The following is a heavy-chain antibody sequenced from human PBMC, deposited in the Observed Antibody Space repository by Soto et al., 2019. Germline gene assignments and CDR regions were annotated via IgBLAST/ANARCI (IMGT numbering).Heavy chain of an antibody. CDR2: ISYDGSNK. V-gene: IGHV3-30-3*01. Sequence: QVQLVESGGGVVQPGRSLRLSCAASGFTFSSYAMHWVHQAPGKGLEWVAVISYDGSNKYYADSVKGRFTISRDNSKNTLYLRMDSLRAKDTAVYYSATDLVAQEGDGMDVWGQGTTVTVSS. J-gene: IGHJ6*02. CDR1: GFTFSSYA. CDR3: ATDLVAQEGDGMDV. D-gene: IGHD5-12*01.